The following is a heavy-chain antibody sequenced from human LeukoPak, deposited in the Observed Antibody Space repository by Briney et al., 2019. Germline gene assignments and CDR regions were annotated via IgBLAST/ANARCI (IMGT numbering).Heavy chain of an antibody. V-gene: IGHV1-46*01. CDR1: GGTFSSYA. J-gene: IGHJ6*02. D-gene: IGHD1-14*01. Sequence: ASVKVSRKASGGTFSSYAISWVRQAPGQGLEWMGIINPSGGSTTYAQKFQGRVTMTRDTSTSTVYMELSSLRSEDTAVYYCARETGMTPPNYYYYGMDVWGQGTTVTVSS. CDR3: ARETGMTPPNYYYYGMDV. CDR2: INPSGGST.